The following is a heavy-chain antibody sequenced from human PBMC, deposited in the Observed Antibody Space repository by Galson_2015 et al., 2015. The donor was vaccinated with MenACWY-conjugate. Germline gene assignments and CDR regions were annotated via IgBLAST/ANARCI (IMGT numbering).Heavy chain of an antibody. D-gene: IGHD4-23*01. CDR3: ARSAFGRYGGNSGGVYYFDY. V-gene: IGHV1-2*04. CDR2: INPNSGGT. CDR1: GYTFTGYY. J-gene: IGHJ4*02. Sequence: SVKVSCKASGYTFTGYYMHWVRQAPGQGHEWMGWINPNSGGTNYAQKFQGWVTMTRDTSISTAYMELSRLRSDDTAVYYCARSAFGRYGGNSGGVYYFDYWGQGTLVTVSS.